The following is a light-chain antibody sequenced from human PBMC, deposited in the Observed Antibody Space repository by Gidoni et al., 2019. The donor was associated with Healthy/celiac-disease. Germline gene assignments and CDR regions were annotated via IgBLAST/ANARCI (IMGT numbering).Light chain of an antibody. CDR2: DAS. J-gene: IGKJ4*01. CDR3: QECSNWPSLT. Sequence: EIVLTQYPATLSLAPGERATLSCRARHSVSSYLAWYQQKPGQAPRLLIYDASNRATGIPARFRGSGSVTDFTLTISSLEPEDCAVYYCQECSNWPSLTFGGGTKVAIK. V-gene: IGKV3-11*01. CDR1: HSVSSY.